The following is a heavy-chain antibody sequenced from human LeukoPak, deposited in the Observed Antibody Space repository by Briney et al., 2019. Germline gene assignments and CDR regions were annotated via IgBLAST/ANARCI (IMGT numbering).Heavy chain of an antibody. CDR3: AKDREYSSSYGMDV. CDR1: GFTFDDYA. V-gene: IGHV3-9*01. CDR2: ISWNSGSI. D-gene: IGHD6-6*01. Sequence: GRSLRLSCAASGFTFDDYAMHWVRQAPGKGLEWVSGISWNSGSIGYADSVKGRFTISRDNAKNSLYLQMNSLRPEDTALYYCAKDREYSSSYGMDVWGQGTTVTVSS. J-gene: IGHJ6*02.